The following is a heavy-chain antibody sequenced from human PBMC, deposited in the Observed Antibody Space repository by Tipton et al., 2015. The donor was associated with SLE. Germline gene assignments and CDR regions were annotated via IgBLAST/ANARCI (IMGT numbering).Heavy chain of an antibody. CDR2: INTGGGT. CDR1: GGSITSSSYF. J-gene: IGHJ6*03. CDR3: VRSPWAYYYYMDV. D-gene: IGHD7-27*01. Sequence: LRLSCTVPGGSITSSSYFWGWIRQSPGKGLEWIGNINTGGGTYRNPSLMSRVTISVDTSKTQFSLIVTSVTAADTAVYYCVRSPWAYYYYMDVWGKGTKVTVSS. V-gene: IGHV4-39*07.